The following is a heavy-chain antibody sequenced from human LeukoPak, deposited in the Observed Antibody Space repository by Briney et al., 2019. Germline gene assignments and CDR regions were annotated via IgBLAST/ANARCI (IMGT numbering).Heavy chain of an antibody. D-gene: IGHD2-2*01. J-gene: IGHJ4*02. CDR1: GGTFSSYA. V-gene: IGHV1-69*05. CDR2: IIPIFGTA. CDR3: ARVYCSSSCPFDY. Sequence: SVKVSCKASGGTFSSYAISWVRQAPGQGLEWMGGIIPIFGTANYAQKFQGRVTMTRDTSTSTVFMELSSLRSEDTAVYYCARVYCSSSCPFDYWGQGTLVTVSS.